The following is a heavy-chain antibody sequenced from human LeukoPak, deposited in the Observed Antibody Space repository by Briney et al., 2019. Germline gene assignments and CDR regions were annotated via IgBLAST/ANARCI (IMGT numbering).Heavy chain of an antibody. CDR2: INRDGSEK. Sequence: GGSLRLSCAASGFTVSSNYMNWVRQAPGKGLEWVANINRDGSEKYYVDSVKGRFTISRDNAKNSLYLQMNSLRAEDTAVYYCARGSGVQVWSSLDYWGQGTLVTVSS. D-gene: IGHD5-18*01. CDR1: GFTVSSNY. J-gene: IGHJ4*02. V-gene: IGHV3-7*02. CDR3: ARGSGVQVWSSLDY.